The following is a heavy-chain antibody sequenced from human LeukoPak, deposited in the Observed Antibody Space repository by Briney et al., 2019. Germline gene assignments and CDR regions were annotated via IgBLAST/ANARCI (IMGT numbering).Heavy chain of an antibody. V-gene: IGHV3-23*01. Sequence: GGSLRLSCAASGFTLSTYVMNWVRQAPGKGLEWVSSISDSGGSTYYADSVKGRFTISRDNSKSTLYLQMNSLRAEDTAVYYCGRYYVMDVWGQGTSVTVSS. CDR1: GFTLSTYV. CDR3: GRYYVMDV. J-gene: IGHJ6*02. CDR2: ISDSGGST.